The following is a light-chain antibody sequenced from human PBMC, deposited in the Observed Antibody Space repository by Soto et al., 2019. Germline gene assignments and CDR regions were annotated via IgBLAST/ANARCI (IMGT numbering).Light chain of an antibody. J-gene: IGKJ2*02. CDR1: QSISTY. Sequence: DIQMTQSPSSLSASVGDRVTITCRASQSISTYLNWYQQKVGKAPKLLIYAASSLQRWVPSRFSGSGSGTDFTLTISSLQPEDFATYYCQQSYSTPRTLGQGTKLDIK. V-gene: IGKV1-39*01. CDR2: AAS. CDR3: QQSYSTPRT.